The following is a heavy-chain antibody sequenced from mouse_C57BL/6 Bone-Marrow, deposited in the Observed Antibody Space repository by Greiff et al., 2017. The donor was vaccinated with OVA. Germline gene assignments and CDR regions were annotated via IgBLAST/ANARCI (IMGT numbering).Heavy chain of an antibody. D-gene: IGHD1-1*01. J-gene: IGHJ3*01. CDR2: ISAAGSYT. Sequence: DVQLLESGGGLVKPGASLKLSCAASGFTFSSYAMPWVRQTPEQRLEWVATISAAGSYTYYPDNVKGRFTISRDNATNNLYLQMSHLKSEDTAMYYCARGATVNAYWGQGTLVTVSA. CDR1: GFTFSSYA. CDR3: ARGATVNAY. V-gene: IGHV5-4*01.